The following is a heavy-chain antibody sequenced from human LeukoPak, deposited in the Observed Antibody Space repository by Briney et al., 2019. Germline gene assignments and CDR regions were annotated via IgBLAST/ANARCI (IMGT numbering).Heavy chain of an antibody. CDR3: ARPGITMVIVGPYYFDY. Sequence: PGGSLRLSCAASGFTFSSYAVSWVRQAPGKGLEWVSTISGTGDSTYYADSVKGRFSISRDNSRNTLYLQVNRLTADDTAVYFCARPGITMVIVGPYYFDYWGRGTLVTVSS. D-gene: IGHD3-10*01. V-gene: IGHV3-23*01. CDR1: GFTFSSYA. CDR2: ISGTGDST. J-gene: IGHJ4*02.